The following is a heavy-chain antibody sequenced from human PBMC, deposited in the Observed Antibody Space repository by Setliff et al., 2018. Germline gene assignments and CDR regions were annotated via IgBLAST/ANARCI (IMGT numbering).Heavy chain of an antibody. V-gene: IGHV3-7*01. CDR3: AKGRGSSFAAQNY. D-gene: IGHD6-6*01. CDR2: IKQDGSEK. CDR1: GFAFSSYW. Sequence: PGGSLRLSCSASGFAFSSYWMTWVRQAPGRGLEWVANIKQDGSEKYYVDSVKGRFTISRDNAKNSLYLQMNSLRAEDTAVYYCAKGRGSSFAAQNYWGQGTLVTVSS. J-gene: IGHJ4*02.